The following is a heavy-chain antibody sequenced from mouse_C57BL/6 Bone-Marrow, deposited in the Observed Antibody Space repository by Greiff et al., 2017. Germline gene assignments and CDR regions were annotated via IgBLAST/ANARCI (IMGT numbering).Heavy chain of an antibody. J-gene: IGHJ2*01. Sequence: QVQLQQSGPELVKPGASVKISCKASGYAFSSSWMNWVKQRPGKGLEWIGRIYPGDGDTNYNGTFKGKATLTADKSSSTAYMQLSSLTSEDSAVYFCALTGTRYFDYWGQGTTLTVSS. CDR3: ALTGTRYFDY. CDR1: GYAFSSSW. D-gene: IGHD4-1*01. V-gene: IGHV1-82*01. CDR2: IYPGDGDT.